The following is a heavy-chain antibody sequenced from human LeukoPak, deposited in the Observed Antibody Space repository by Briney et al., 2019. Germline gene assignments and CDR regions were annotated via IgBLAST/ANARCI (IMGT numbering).Heavy chain of an antibody. CDR2: ISAYNGNT. J-gene: IGHJ6*01. CDR1: GYIYTNYG. V-gene: IGHV1-18*01. D-gene: IGHD2-2*01. Sequence: GASVKVSCTASGYIYTNYGISWVRQAPGKGLEWMGGISAYNGNTNYVQKFEGRVTMPTDTSTTTAYMELRSLRSDDTAVYYCARHLDIVVVPVVSRHYGLDVWGQGATVTVSS. CDR3: ARHLDIVVVPVVSRHYGLDV.